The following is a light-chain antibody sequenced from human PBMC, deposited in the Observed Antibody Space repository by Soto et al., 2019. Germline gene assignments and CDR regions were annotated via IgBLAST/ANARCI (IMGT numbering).Light chain of an antibody. CDR1: KLGAKY. V-gene: IGLV3-1*01. CDR3: QAWDSSTAV. Sequence: SYELTQPPSVSVSPGQTASITCSGDKLGAKYVCWYQQKPGQSPVLVIYQDNKRPSGIPERFSGSNSGNSATLTISGTQAMDEADYYCQAWDSSTAVFGGGTKLTVL. J-gene: IGLJ3*02. CDR2: QDN.